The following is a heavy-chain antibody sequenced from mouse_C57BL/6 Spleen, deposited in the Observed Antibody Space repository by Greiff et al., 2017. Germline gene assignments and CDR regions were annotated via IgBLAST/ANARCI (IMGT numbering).Heavy chain of an antibody. CDR1: GYTFTDYY. V-gene: IGHV1-26*01. J-gene: IGHJ3*01. D-gene: IGHD2-4*01. CDR3: ARSDYDYDGPPFAY. CDR2: INPNNGGT. Sequence: EVQLQQSGPELVKPGASVKISCKASGYTFTDYYMNWVKQSHGKSLEWIGDINPNNGGTSYNQKFKGKATLTVDKSSSTAYMELRSLTSEDSAVYYCARSDYDYDGPPFAYWGQGTLVTVSA.